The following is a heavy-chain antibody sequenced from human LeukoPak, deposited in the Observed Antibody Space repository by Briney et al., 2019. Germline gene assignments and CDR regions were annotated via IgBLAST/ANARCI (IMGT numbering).Heavy chain of an antibody. CDR3: ATTWLSSSWYAGLDP. CDR1: GYTFTSYG. J-gene: IGHJ5*02. CDR2: ISAYNGNT. D-gene: IGHD6-13*01. V-gene: IGHV1-18*01. Sequence: ASVKVSCKASGYTFTSYGISWVRQAPGQGLEWMGWISAYNGNTNYAQKLQGRVTMTTDTSTSTAYMELSRLRSDDTAVYYCATTWLSSSWYAGLDPWGQGTLVTVSS.